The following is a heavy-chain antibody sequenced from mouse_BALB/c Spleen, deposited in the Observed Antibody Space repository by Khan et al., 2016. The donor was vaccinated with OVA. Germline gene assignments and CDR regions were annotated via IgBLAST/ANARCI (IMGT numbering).Heavy chain of an antibody. D-gene: IGHD1-1*01. CDR2: INPSTGYT. CDR1: GYTFINYW. V-gene: IGHV1-7*01. CDR3: ARTGLRWTFDY. J-gene: IGHJ2*01. Sequence: QVQLQQSGAELAKPGASVKMSCKASGYTFINYWILWIKQRPGQGLEWIGYINPSTGYTEYNQNFKDKATLTADKSSSTAYMQLSSQTSEDATVYYCARTGLRWTFDYWGQGTTLSVSS.